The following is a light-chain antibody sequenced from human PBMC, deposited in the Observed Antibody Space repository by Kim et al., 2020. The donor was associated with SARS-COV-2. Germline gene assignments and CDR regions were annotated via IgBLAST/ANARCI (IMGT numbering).Light chain of an antibody. V-gene: IGLV3-21*04. CDR3: QVWDNSSHHPV. J-gene: IGLJ3*02. CDR2: YDS. Sequence: APGKTDRITWGGNNIGSKSVLWYQQKPGQAPALVIYYDSDRPSGIPARFSGSNSGNTATRTISRVEAGDEADYYCQVWDNSSHHPVFGGGTQLTVL. CDR1: NIGSKS.